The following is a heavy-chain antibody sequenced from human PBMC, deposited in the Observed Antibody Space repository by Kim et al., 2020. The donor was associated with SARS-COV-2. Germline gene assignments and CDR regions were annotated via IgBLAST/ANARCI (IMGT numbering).Heavy chain of an antibody. CDR1: GFNFNEYA. D-gene: IGHD3-3*01. CDR2: ISWNGGSL. V-gene: IGHV3-9*01. J-gene: IGHJ1*01. CDR3: TQSPTYSFGAVSFQH. Sequence: GGSLRLSCAASGFNFNEYAIHWVRQAPGKGLEWVSGISWNGGSLGYADSVRGRFTISRDNAKNTLYLQMNSLREDDTALYYCTQSPTYSFGAVSFQHWGQGTPLTVS.